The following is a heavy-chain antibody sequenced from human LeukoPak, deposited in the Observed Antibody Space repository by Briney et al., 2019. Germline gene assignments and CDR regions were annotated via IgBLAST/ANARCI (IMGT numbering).Heavy chain of an antibody. V-gene: IGHV4-39*01. D-gene: IGHD2-2*01. CDR2: IYYSGST. J-gene: IGHJ3*02. Sequence: PSETLSLTCTLWGGSISISSYYWGWIRQPPGKGLEWIGSIYYSGSTYYNPSITSRVTISVYTSKNQFSLKLSSVTAADTAVYYCARAPASSTINDAFDIWGQGTMVTVS. CDR1: GGSISISSYY. CDR3: ARAPASSTINDAFDI.